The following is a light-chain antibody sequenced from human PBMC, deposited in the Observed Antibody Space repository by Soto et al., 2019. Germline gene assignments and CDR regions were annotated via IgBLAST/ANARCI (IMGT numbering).Light chain of an antibody. Sequence: QSVLTQPASVSGSPGQSITISCTGTSSDVGGYNYVSWYQQHPGKALKLMIYDVSNRPSGVSNRFSGSKSGNTASLTISGLQAEDEADYYCSSYTSSSTNVVFGGGTKVTVL. CDR2: DVS. J-gene: IGLJ2*01. CDR3: SSYTSSSTNVV. CDR1: SSDVGGYNY. V-gene: IGLV2-14*01.